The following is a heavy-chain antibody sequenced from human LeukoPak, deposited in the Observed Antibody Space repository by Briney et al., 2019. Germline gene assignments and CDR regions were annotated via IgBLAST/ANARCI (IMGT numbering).Heavy chain of an antibody. CDR1: GGSISSGGYY. V-gene: IGHV4-31*03. D-gene: IGHD3-22*01. Sequence: SATLSLTCTISGGSISSGGYYWSWIRQHPGKGLEWIGYIYYSGSTYYNPSLKSRVTISVDTSTNQFSLKLSSVTAADTAVYYCARAPRITMIVFFDYWGQGTLVTVSS. J-gene: IGHJ4*02. CDR3: ARAPRITMIVFFDY. CDR2: IYYSGST.